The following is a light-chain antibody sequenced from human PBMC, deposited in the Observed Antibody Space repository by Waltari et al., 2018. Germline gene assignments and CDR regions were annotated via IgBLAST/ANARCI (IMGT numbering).Light chain of an antibody. V-gene: IGKV1-39*01. CDR1: RGIDSY. J-gene: IGKJ5*01. Sequence: IQMTQSPSSLSTSVGDRVTITCRASRGIDSYLNWYQQRPGRAPKLLIYDASTLQREVPTRFSGGGIGTDFTLTINNLQPEDFATYFCQQSYSPPFTFGQGTRLEI. CDR2: DAS. CDR3: QQSYSPPFT.